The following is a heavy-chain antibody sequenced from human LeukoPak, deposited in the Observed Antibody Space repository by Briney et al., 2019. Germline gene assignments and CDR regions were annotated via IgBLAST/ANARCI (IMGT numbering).Heavy chain of an antibody. CDR3: TTYDSSGYYSFAY. CDR1: GFTFSNAW. V-gene: IGHV3-15*01. J-gene: IGHJ4*02. D-gene: IGHD3-22*01. CDR2: IKSKSDGGTI. Sequence: GGSLRLSCVASGFTFSNAWMTWVRQAPRKGLEWVGRIKSKSDGGTIGYAAPVKGRFTISRDDSENTLYLQMNSLKTDDTAVYYCTTYDSSGYYSFAYWGQGTLVTVSS.